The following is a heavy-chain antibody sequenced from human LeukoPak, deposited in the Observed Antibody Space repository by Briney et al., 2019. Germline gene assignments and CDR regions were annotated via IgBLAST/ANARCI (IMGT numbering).Heavy chain of an antibody. D-gene: IGHD3-10*01. CDR3: TGNYYGSGSYADFDY. J-gene: IGHJ4*02. CDR2: IRSTANGYAT. CDR1: GFTLSSYE. Sequence: SLRLSCAASGFTLSSYEINWVRQASGKGLEWVGRIRSTANGYATAYAASVKGRFTISRDDSKNTAYLQMDSLKTEDTAVYYCTGNYYGSGSYADFDYWGQGTLVTVSS. V-gene: IGHV3-73*01.